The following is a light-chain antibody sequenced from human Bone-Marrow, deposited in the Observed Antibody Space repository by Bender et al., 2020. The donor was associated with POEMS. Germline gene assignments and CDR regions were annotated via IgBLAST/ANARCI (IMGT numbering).Light chain of an antibody. CDR3: SSYAGSNNMI. J-gene: IGLJ2*01. V-gene: IGLV2-8*01. CDR1: SSDVGGYNY. Sequence: QSALTQPPSASGSPGQSVTISCTGTSSDVGGYNYVSWYQQHPGKAPKVIIYEVTNRPSGVPDRFSGSKSGNTASLTVSGLQAEDEADYYCSSYAGSNNMIFGGGTKLTVL. CDR2: EVT.